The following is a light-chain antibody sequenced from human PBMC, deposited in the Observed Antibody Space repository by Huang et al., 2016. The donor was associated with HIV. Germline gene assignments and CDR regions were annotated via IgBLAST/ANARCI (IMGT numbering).Light chain of an antibody. CDR3: MQALQTPT. J-gene: IGKJ5*01. V-gene: IGKV2-28*01. CDR2: LGS. Sequence: DIVVTQSSLSLSVTPGEAASISCRSSQSLLHSNGYNYLDWYLQKPGQSPQLLIYLGSNRASGVPARFSGSGSGTDFTLKISRVAADDVGVYYCMQALQTPTFGQGTRLEIK. CDR1: QSLLHSNGYNY.